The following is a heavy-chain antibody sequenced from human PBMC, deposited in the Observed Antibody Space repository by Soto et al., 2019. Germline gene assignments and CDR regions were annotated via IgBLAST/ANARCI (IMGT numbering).Heavy chain of an antibody. V-gene: IGHV2-5*02. Sequence: QITLKESGPTLVKPTQTLTLTCTFSGFSLSTSGVGVGWIRQPPGKALEWLALIYWDDDKRYSPSLKSRLTIXKXTXXNQVVLTMTNMDPVDTATYYCAHRRGGSYWYYFDYWGQGTLVTVSS. CDR3: AHRRGGSYWYYFDY. CDR1: GFSLSTSGVG. J-gene: IGHJ4*02. D-gene: IGHD1-26*01. CDR2: IYWDDDK.